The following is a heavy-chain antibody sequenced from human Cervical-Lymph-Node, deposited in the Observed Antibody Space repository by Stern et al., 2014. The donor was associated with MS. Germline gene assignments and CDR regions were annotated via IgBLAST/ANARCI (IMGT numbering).Heavy chain of an antibody. J-gene: IGHJ5*02. CDR2: IYYSGST. D-gene: IGHD2-2*01. Sequence: QLQLQESGPGLVKPSQTLSLTCTVSGGSISSGGYYWSWIRQHPGKGLEWIGYIYYSGSTYYNPSLKSRVTISVDTSKNQFSLKLSSGTAADTAVYYCAREYCSSTSCYQWFDPWGQGTLVTVSS. CDR1: GGSISSGGYY. V-gene: IGHV4-31*03. CDR3: AREYCSSTSCYQWFDP.